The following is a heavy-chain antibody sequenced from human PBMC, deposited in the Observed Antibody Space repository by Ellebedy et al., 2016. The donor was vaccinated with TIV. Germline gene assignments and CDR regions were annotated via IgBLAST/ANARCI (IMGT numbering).Heavy chain of an antibody. Sequence: SETLSLTCTVSGGSISSSSYYWDWIRQPPGKGLEWIGTIHYSGRSVYNPSLKSRVTMSVDTTKNQFSLNLNSVTAADTAMYYCARHKWGDSGTSYLFDYWGQGNLVTVSS. CDR3: ARHKWGDSGTSYLFDY. V-gene: IGHV4-39*01. CDR1: GGSISSSSYY. D-gene: IGHD1-26*01. CDR2: IHYSGRS. J-gene: IGHJ4*02.